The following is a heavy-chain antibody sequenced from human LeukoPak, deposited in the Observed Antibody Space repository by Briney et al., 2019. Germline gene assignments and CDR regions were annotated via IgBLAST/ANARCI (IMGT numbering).Heavy chain of an antibody. CDR3: ARDLRTGTTDNWFDP. J-gene: IGHJ5*02. Sequence: HPGGSLRLSCAASGFTFSSYAMHWVRQAPGKGLEWVAVISYDGSNKYYADSVKGRFTISRDNSKNTLYLQMNSLRAEDTAVYYCARDLRTGTTDNWFDPWGQGTLVTVSS. CDR1: GFTFSSYA. D-gene: IGHD1-1*01. V-gene: IGHV3-30-3*01. CDR2: ISYDGSNK.